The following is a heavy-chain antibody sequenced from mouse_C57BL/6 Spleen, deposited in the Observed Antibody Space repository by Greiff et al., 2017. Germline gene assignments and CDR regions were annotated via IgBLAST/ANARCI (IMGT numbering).Heavy chain of an antibody. CDR1: GYTFTDYN. CDR2: INPNNGGT. D-gene: IGHD1-1*01. V-gene: IGHV1-22*01. CDR3: ASNYYGSSYDYFDY. Sequence: VQLQQSGPELVKPGASVKMSCKASGYTFTDYNMHWVKQSHGKSLEWIGYINPNNGGTSYNQKFKGKATLTVNKSSSTAYMELRSLTSEDSAVYYCASNYYGSSYDYFDYWGQGTTLTVSS. J-gene: IGHJ2*01.